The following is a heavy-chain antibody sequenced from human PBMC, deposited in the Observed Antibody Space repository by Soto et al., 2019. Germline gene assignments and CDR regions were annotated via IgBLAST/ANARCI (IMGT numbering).Heavy chain of an antibody. D-gene: IGHD5-18*01. CDR2: AHHRGRT. CDR1: GGSMSSSNW. CDR3: AGSEATVLDY. V-gene: IGHV4-4*02. Sequence: QVQLQESGPGLVKPSGTLSLTCTVSGGSMSSSNWWNWVRQSPGKGREWIGEAHHRGRTNYNPSLMRRVTISADKSTNHFALKLPCVTAADTAVYYCAGSEATVLDYWGQGTLVTVSS. J-gene: IGHJ4*02.